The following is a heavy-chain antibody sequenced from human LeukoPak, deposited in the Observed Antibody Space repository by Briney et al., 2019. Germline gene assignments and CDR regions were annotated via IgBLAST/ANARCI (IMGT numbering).Heavy chain of an antibody. Sequence: ASVKVSCKASGYSFTDYYIHWVRQAPGQGLEWMGWIKPNSGDTNYVEKFQGRVTMTRDTSISTAYMELSRLRSDDTAVYYCATFDQDWGTLHYWGEGTLVAVCS. CDR2: IKPNSGDT. V-gene: IGHV1-2*02. D-gene: IGHD7-27*01. J-gene: IGHJ4*02. CDR3: ATFDQDWGTLHY. CDR1: GYSFTDYY.